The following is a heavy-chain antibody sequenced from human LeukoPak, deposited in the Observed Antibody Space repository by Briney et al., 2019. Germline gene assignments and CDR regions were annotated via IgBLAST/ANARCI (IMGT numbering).Heavy chain of an antibody. J-gene: IGHJ4*02. CDR2: ASGSGGST. CDR3: AKDLGSVVTPPSLDY. D-gene: IGHD4-23*01. Sequence: ESGGSLRLSCAASGFTFSGYAMSWVRQAPGKGLEWVSSASGSGGSTYYADSVKGRFTISRDNSKNTLYLQMNSLRAEDTAVYYCAKDLGSVVTPPSLDYWGQGTLVTVSS. CDR1: GFTFSGYA. V-gene: IGHV3-23*01.